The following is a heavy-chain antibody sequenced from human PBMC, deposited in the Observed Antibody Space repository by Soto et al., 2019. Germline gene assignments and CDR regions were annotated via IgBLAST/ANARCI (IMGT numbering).Heavy chain of an antibody. Sequence: QVQLVQSGAEVKKPGASVKVSCKASGYTFTSYYMHWVRQAPGQGLEWMGIINPSGGSTTYAQKFKARVTMTRDTSTSTVYMELSSLRSEDTAVYYCARDRGVRGALYNWFDPWGQGTLVTVSS. CDR3: ARDRGVRGALYNWFDP. CDR2: INPSGGST. CDR1: GYTFTSYY. J-gene: IGHJ5*02. V-gene: IGHV1-46*03. D-gene: IGHD3-10*01.